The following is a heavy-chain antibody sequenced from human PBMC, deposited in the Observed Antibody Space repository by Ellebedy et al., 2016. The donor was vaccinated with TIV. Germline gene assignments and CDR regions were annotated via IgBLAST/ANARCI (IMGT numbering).Heavy chain of an antibody. CDR1: GFTFSNYW. D-gene: IGHD3-16*01. J-gene: IGHJ4*02. CDR3: VRDGSYDYGDY. CDR2: LYNDGSST. V-gene: IGHV3-74*01. Sequence: GESLKISCAASGFTFSNYWMHWVRQAPGKGLVWVSRLYNDGSSTSYADSVEGRFTISSDNPKNTVYLQMNSLRVEDTAVYYCVRDGSYDYGDYWGQGTVVTVSS.